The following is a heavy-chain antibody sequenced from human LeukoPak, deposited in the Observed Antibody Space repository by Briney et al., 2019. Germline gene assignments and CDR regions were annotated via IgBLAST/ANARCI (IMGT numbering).Heavy chain of an antibody. V-gene: IGHV4-61*02. Sequence: SETLFLTCTVSGGSISSGSYYWRWIRQPAGKGLEWIGRIYTSGSTNYNPSLKSRVTMSVDTSKNQFSLKLSSVTAADTAVYDCAREYYYGSNVDWFDPWGQGTLVTVSS. CDR3: AREYYYGSNVDWFDP. CDR1: GGSISSGSYY. D-gene: IGHD3-22*01. J-gene: IGHJ5*02. CDR2: IYTSGST.